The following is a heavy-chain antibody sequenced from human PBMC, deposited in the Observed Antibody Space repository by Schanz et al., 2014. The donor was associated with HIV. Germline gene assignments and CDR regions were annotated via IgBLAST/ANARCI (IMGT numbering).Heavy chain of an antibody. CDR3: ARDRQPSSYRGLDV. D-gene: IGHD6-6*01. V-gene: IGHV3-21*04. Sequence: EVQLVESGGGLVKPGGSLRLSCAGSALTFSGYSMNWVRQTPGKGLEWVSSISSSSTYIFYADSVKGRFTISRDSAKNSLYLQMNSLRVDDTAVYYCARDRQPSSYRGLDVWGQGTTVTVSS. CDR2: ISSSSTYI. J-gene: IGHJ6*02. CDR1: ALTFSGYS.